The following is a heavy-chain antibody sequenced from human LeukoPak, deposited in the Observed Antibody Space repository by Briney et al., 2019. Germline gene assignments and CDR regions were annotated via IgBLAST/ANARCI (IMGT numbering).Heavy chain of an antibody. CDR2: IYSGGTT. CDR1: GFSVSSNF. V-gene: IGHV3-53*01. Sequence: GGSLRLSCAASGFSVSSNFVSWVRQAPGKGLEWVSVIYSGGTTYYADSVKGRFTISRDNSKNTLSLQMNSLRAEDTAVYYCARDGYGNNYMDVWAKGTTVTVSS. CDR3: ARDGYGNNYMDV. J-gene: IGHJ6*03. D-gene: IGHD1/OR15-1a*01.